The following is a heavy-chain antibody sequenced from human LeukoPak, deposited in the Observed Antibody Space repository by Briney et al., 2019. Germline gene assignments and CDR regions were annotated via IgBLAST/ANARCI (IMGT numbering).Heavy chain of an antibody. V-gene: IGHV3-48*04. Sequence: GGSLRLSCAASGFAFSNYDMNWVRQAPGRGPEWVSYITSSSSTIYYADSVKGRFTISRDNAKNSLHLQMNSLGAEDTAVYYCAREVGGYSDYWGQGTLVTVSS. D-gene: IGHD5-12*01. CDR1: GFAFSNYD. CDR3: AREVGGYSDY. J-gene: IGHJ4*02. CDR2: ITSSSSTI.